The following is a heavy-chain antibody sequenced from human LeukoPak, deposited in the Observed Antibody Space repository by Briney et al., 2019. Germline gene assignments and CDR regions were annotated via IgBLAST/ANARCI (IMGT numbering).Heavy chain of an antibody. D-gene: IGHD3-10*02. J-gene: IGHJ4*02. V-gene: IGHV3-23*01. Sequence: GGSLRLSCAAAGLLFSSSSMSWVRQVPGEGLEWVSTISASAGNIYYADSVKGRFTITRDNSKNTLFLQMNSRRAEDAAIYCCAKRPAAVRGVIPYVDYWGQGTLVTVSS. CDR3: AKRPAAVRGVIPYVDY. CDR2: ISASAGNI. CDR1: GLLFSSSS.